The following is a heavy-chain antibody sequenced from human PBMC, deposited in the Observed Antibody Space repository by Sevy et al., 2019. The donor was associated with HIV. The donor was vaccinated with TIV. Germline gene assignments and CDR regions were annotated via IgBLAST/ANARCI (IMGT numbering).Heavy chain of an antibody. CDR2: FDPEEGEI. CDR3: VTLDGVVIGDY. Sequence: ASVKVSCKVSGYSHSDLPMHWVRQASGKGLEWMGGFDPEEGEITYSQKFQDRVTMTEDRATDIAYMELSSLRFDDTAVYYCVTLDGVVIGDYWGKGTLVTVSS. CDR1: GYSHSDLP. D-gene: IGHD3-3*01. J-gene: IGHJ4*02. V-gene: IGHV1-24*01.